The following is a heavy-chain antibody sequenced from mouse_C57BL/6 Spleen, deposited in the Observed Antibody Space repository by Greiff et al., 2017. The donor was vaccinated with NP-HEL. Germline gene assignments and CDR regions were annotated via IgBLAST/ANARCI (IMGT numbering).Heavy chain of an antibody. Sequence: EVQVVESGGDLVKPGGSLKLSCAASGFTFSSYGMSWVRQTPDKRLEWVATISSGGSYTYYPDSVKGRFTISRDNAKNTLYLQMSSLKSEDTAMYYCARQGDYDGKGLWYFDVWGTGTTVTVSS. CDR1: GFTFSSYG. J-gene: IGHJ1*03. D-gene: IGHD2-4*01. CDR2: ISSGGSYT. V-gene: IGHV5-6*01. CDR3: ARQGDYDGKGLWYFDV.